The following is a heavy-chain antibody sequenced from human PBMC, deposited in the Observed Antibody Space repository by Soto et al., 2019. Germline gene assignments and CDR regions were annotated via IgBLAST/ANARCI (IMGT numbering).Heavy chain of an antibody. V-gene: IGHV4-34*01. Sequence: SETLSLTCVVYGGSFSGIYWSWIRQPPGKGLEWIGEINHSGSTNYSPSLESRVTISLDTSNNQFSLKLSSVTAADTAVYYCARGPGYSYGYSVYYYYYGMDVWGQGTTVTVS. CDR1: GGSFSGIY. J-gene: IGHJ6*02. D-gene: IGHD5-18*01. CDR2: INHSGST. CDR3: ARGPGYSYGYSVYYYYYGMDV.